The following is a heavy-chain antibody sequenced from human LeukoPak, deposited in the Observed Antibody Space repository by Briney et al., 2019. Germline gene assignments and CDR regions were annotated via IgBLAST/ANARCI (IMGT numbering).Heavy chain of an antibody. V-gene: IGHV3-33*06. D-gene: IGHD2-2*01. CDR3: AKDRYCSSSSCHPSGTRAKDY. CDR1: GFIFSSYG. Sequence: GGSLRLSCAASGFIFSSYGMHWVRQAPGKGLEWVAIMWYDGNNKYYADSVKGRFTISRDNSKNTLYLQMNSLRAEDTAVYYCAKDRYCSSSSCHPSGTRAKDYWGQGTLVTVSS. J-gene: IGHJ4*02. CDR2: MWYDGNNK.